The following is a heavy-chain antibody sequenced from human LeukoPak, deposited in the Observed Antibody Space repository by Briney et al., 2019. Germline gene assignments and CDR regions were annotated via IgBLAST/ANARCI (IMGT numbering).Heavy chain of an antibody. CDR2: INHSGST. D-gene: IGHD6-19*01. J-gene: IGHJ4*02. V-gene: IGHV4-34*01. Sequence: SETLSLTCAVYGGSFSGYYWSWIRQPPGKGLEWIGEINHSGSTNYNPSLKSGVTISVDTSKNQFSLKLSSVTAADTAVYFCARGAGGAVAGSYFDYWGQGTLVTVSS. CDR3: ARGAGGAVAGSYFDY. CDR1: GGSFSGYY.